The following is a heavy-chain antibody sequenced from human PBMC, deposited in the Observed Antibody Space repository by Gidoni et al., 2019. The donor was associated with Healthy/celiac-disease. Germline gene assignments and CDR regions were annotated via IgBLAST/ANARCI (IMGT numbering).Heavy chain of an antibody. CDR1: GFPFSNAW. V-gene: IGHV3-15*01. J-gene: IGHJ4*02. CDR3: TTSSSDWGSYFDY. D-gene: IGHD6-6*01. CDR2: IKSKTDGGTT. Sequence: EVQLVESGGGLVKPGGSLRLSCAASGFPFSNAWISWVRQAPGKGLEWVGRIKSKTDGGTTDYAAPVKGRFSISRDDSKNTLYLQMNSLKTEDTAVYYCTTSSSDWGSYFDYWGQGTLVTVSS.